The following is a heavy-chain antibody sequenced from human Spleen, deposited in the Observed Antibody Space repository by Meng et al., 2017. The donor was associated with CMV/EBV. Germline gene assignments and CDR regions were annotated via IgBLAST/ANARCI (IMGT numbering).Heavy chain of an antibody. J-gene: IGHJ4*02. CDR2: IYSDGTP. CDR3: ARDDPGQEFDY. CDR1: GFNVSTHY. Sequence: LSCAASGFNVSTHYMRWVRQAPGTGLAWVSAIYSDGTPYHADSVEGRFTISRDNSKNTLFLQMNSLRVEDTAVYYCARDDPGQEFDYWGQGILVTVSS. V-gene: IGHV3-53*01.